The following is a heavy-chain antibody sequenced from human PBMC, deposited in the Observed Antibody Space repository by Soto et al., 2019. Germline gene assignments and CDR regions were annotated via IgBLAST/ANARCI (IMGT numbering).Heavy chain of an antibody. Sequence: GGSLRVSCAASGFIFSRYSMNWVRQAPGKGLEWVSSISSSSSYIYYADSVKGRFTISRDNAKNSLYLQMNSLRAEDTAVYYCARVLGIVVVPAAFFDYWGQGT. CDR2: ISSSSSYI. J-gene: IGHJ4*02. CDR1: GFIFSRYS. D-gene: IGHD2-2*03. CDR3: ARVLGIVVVPAAFFDY. V-gene: IGHV3-21*01.